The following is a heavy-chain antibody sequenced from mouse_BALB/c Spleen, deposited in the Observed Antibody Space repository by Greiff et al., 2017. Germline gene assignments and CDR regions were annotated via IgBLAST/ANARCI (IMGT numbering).Heavy chain of an antibody. D-gene: IGHD2-3*01. J-gene: IGHJ4*01. CDR2: INPSNGRT. V-gene: IGHV1S81*02. Sequence: QVQLQQPGAELVKPGASVKLSCKASGYTFTSYWMHWVKQRPGQGLEWIGEINPSNGRTNYNEKFKSKATLTVDKSSSTAYMQLSSLTSEDSAVYYCARETIYDGSFYAMDYWGQGTSVTVSS. CDR3: ARETIYDGSFYAMDY. CDR1: GYTFTSYW.